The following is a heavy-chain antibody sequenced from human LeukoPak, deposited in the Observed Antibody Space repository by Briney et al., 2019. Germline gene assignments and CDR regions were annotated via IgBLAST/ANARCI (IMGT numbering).Heavy chain of an antibody. CDR3: ARKQVGATGSFDY. V-gene: IGHV5-51*01. CDR1: EYSFTNYW. Sequence: SGESLKISCKASEYSFTNYWIAWVRQMPEKGLEWMGIIYPADSDTRYSPSFQGQVTISADKSISTAYLQWSSLKASDTAMYYCARKQVGATGSFDYWGQGTLVTVSS. D-gene: IGHD1-26*01. J-gene: IGHJ4*02. CDR2: IYPADSDT.